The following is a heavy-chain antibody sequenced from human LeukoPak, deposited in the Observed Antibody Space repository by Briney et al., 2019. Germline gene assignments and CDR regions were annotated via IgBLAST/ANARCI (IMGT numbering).Heavy chain of an antibody. CDR2: INWNGGST. J-gene: IGHJ6*03. CDR3: AREGYDILTGYPTYYYYYYIDV. V-gene: IGHV3-20*04. Sequence: GGSLRLSCAASGFTFDDYGMSWVRQAPGKGLEWVSGINWNGGSTGYADSVKGRFTISRDNAKNSLYLQMNSLRAEDTALYYCAREGYDILTGYPTYYYYYYIDVWGKGTTVTVSS. CDR1: GFTFDDYG. D-gene: IGHD3-9*01.